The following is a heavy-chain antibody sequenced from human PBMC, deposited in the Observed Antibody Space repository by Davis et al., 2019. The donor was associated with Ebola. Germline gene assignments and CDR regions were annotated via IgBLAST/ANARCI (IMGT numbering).Heavy chain of an antibody. V-gene: IGHV3-48*01. D-gene: IGHD6-19*01. J-gene: IGHJ4*02. CDR3: AKEQWLGDQHFEN. CDR2: IQTSGVNV. CDR1: GFTFSSNS. Sequence: GESLKISCAATGFTFSSNSMNWVRQAPGKGLEWVAHIQTSGVNVYYADSVKGRFTISRDNSRNTLYLQMNSLRAEDTAMYYCAKEQWLGDQHFENWGQGTLVTVSS.